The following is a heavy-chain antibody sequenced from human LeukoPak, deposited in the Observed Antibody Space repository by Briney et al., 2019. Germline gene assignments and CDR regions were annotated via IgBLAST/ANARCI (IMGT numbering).Heavy chain of an antibody. J-gene: IGHJ4*02. CDR1: GFIFSSYA. Sequence: PGGSLRLSCAASGFIFSSYAMSWVRQAPGKGLEWVSGISGSGGSTYYADSVKGRFTISRDNSKNTLYLQMNSLRAEDTAVYYCARAQGAVAGTRALGYWGQGTLVTVSS. V-gene: IGHV3-23*01. CDR3: ARAQGAVAGTRALGY. D-gene: IGHD6-19*01. CDR2: ISGSGGST.